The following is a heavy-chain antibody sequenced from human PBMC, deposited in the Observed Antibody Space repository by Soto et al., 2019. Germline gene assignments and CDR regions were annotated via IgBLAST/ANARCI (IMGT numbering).Heavy chain of an antibody. V-gene: IGHV3-48*02. CDR2: INRTSSAI. CDR3: ARDGGYSGYDMDF. Sequence: GGSLRLSCAASGFTLSSYSMNWVRQAPGKGLDWVSYINRTSSAIYYADSVKGRFTISRDNANNLLFLQMNSLRDGDTAVYYCARDGGYSGYDMDFWGQGTLVTVSS. J-gene: IGHJ4*02. CDR1: GFTLSSYS. D-gene: IGHD5-12*01.